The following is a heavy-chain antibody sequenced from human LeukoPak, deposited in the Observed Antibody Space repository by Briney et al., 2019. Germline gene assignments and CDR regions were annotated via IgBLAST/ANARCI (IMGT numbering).Heavy chain of an antibody. CDR3: ARGSEWEIVFSALSDY. J-gene: IGHJ4*02. V-gene: IGHV3-30-3*01. Sequence: GGSLRLSCAASGFTFSSYAMHWVRQAPGNGLEWVAVISYDGSNKYYADSVKGRFTISRDNSKNTLYLQMNSLRAEDTAVYYCARGSEWEIVFSALSDYWGQGTLVTVSS. D-gene: IGHD5-12*01. CDR2: ISYDGSNK. CDR1: GFTFSSYA.